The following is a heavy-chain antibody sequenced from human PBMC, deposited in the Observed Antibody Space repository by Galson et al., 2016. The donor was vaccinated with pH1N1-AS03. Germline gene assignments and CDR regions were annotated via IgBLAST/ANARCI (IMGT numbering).Heavy chain of an antibody. CDR3: ARGQFDYDSSGYYSY. D-gene: IGHD3-22*01. Sequence: SVKVSCKASGVSFNNYAIIWLRQAPGQGLEWMGGIIPVFGTPNYAQQFHGRVTIMADKSTTTAYMELSSLRSEDTAVYYCARGQFDYDSSGYYSYWGQGTLVTVSS. J-gene: IGHJ4*02. V-gene: IGHV1-69*06. CDR2: IIPVFGTP. CDR1: GVSFNNYA.